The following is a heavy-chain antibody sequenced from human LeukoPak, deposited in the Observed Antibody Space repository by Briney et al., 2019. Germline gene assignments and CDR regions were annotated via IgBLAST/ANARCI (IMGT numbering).Heavy chain of an antibody. Sequence: SETLSLTCTVSGGFISSTTYYWGWIRQPPGRGLEWIGTISYSGSTYYTPSLKSRVTISVDTSKNQFSLKLSSVTAADTAVYYCARQFKDPQLWYMTSWYFDLWGRGTLVTVSS. CDR1: GGFISSTTYY. CDR2: ISYSGST. V-gene: IGHV4-39*01. J-gene: IGHJ2*01. D-gene: IGHD5-18*01. CDR3: ARQFKDPQLWYMTSWYFDL.